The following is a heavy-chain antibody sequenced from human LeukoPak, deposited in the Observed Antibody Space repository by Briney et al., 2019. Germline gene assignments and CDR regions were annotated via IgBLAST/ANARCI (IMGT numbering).Heavy chain of an antibody. J-gene: IGHJ3*02. Sequence: PSETLSLTCTVSGGSISRYYWSWIRQPPGKGLEWIGYIYYSGSTNYNPSLKSRVTISVDTSKNQFSLKLSSVTAADTAVYYCARPVLAAGTRGHDAFDIWGQGTMVTVSS. CDR3: ARPVLAAGTRGHDAFDI. CDR1: GGSISRYY. D-gene: IGHD6-13*01. CDR2: IYYSGST. V-gene: IGHV4-59*08.